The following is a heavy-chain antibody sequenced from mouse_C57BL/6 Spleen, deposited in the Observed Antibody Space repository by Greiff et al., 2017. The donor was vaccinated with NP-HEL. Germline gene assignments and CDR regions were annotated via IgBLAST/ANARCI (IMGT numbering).Heavy chain of an antibody. J-gene: IGHJ4*01. CDR2: INPYNGGT. CDR1: GYTFTDYY. Sequence: VQLQQSGPVLVKPGASVKMSCKASGYTFTDYYMNWVKQSHGKSLEWIGVINPYNGGTSYNQKFKGKATLTVDKSSSTAYMELNSLTYDDSAVYYCAEDYLYAMDYWGQGTSVTVSS. V-gene: IGHV1-19*01. CDR3: AEDYLYAMDY. D-gene: IGHD2-4*01.